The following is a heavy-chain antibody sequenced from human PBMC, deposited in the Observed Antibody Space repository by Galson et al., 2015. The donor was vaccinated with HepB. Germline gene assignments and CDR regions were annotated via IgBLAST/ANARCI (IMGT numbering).Heavy chain of an antibody. J-gene: IGHJ6*02. CDR1: GGTFSSYA. V-gene: IGHV1-69*13. Sequence: SVKVSCKASGGTFSSYAISWVRQAPGQGLEWMGGIIPIFGTANYAQKFQGRVTITADESTSTAYMELSSLRSEDTAVYYCAREEGGDYTGYYYYGMDVWGQGTTVTVSS. CDR3: AREEGGDYTGYYYYGMDV. D-gene: IGHD4-17*01. CDR2: IIPIFGTA.